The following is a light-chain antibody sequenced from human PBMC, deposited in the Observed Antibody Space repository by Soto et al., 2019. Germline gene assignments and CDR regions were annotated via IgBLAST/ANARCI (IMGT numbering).Light chain of an antibody. J-gene: IGKJ4*01. CDR2: GAS. CDR1: QSVRSY. CDR3: QQRRNWLLS. V-gene: IGKV3-11*01. Sequence: EVVLTQSPATLSLSPRERATLSCRASQSVRSYLAWYQQKPGQAPRLLIYGASNRATGVPTRFSGSGSGTDFTLTISSLEPEDFAVYYCQQRRNWLLSFGGGTKVEIK.